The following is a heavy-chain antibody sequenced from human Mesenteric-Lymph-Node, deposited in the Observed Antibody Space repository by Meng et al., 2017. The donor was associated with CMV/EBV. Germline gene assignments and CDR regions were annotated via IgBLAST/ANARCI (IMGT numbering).Heavy chain of an antibody. CDR1: GFTVSSNY. CDR2: IYSGGST. V-gene: IGHV3-53*01. CDR3: ARGLGYSSSWYRIDYGMDV. Sequence: GESLKISCAASGFTVSSNYMSWVRQAPGKGLEWVSVIYSGGSTYHADPVKGRFTISRDSSKNKLYLQMNSLRAEDTAVHYCARGLGYSSSWYRIDYGMDVWGQGTTVTVSS. D-gene: IGHD6-13*01. J-gene: IGHJ6*02.